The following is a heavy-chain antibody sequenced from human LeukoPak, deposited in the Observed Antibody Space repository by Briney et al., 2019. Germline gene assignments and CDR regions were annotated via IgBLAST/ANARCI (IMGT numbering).Heavy chain of an antibody. V-gene: IGHV3-23*01. D-gene: IGHD3-22*01. Sequence: PGGSLRLSCAASGFTFSSYGMSWVRQAPGKGLEWVSAISGSGGSTYYADSVKGRFTISRDNSKKTLYLQMNSLRAEDTAVYYCAKGGLRYYYDSSGRSFYFDYWGQGTLVTVSS. J-gene: IGHJ4*02. CDR2: ISGSGGST. CDR3: AKGGLRYYYDSSGRSFYFDY. CDR1: GFTFSSYG.